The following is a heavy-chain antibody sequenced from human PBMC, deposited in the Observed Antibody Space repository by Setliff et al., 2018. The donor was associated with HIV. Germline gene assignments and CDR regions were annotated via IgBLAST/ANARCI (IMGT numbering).Heavy chain of an antibody. J-gene: IGHJ4*02. CDR2: IYWDDDK. CDR3: AKVTSSGRWNSDLDS. D-gene: IGHD6-19*01. Sequence: SGPTLVNPTQTLTLTCTFSGFSLSTSGVGVGWIRQPPGKALEWLALIYWDDDKRYSPSLKSRLTITKNTLDLQMISLRVEDTALYYCAKVTSSGRWNSDLDSWGQGTLVTVSS. CDR1: GFSLSTSGVG. V-gene: IGHV2-5*02.